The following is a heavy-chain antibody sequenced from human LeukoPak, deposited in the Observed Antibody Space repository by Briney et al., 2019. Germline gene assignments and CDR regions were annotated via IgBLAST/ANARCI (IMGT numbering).Heavy chain of an antibody. D-gene: IGHD6-19*01. CDR1: GGSISSSSYY. J-gene: IGHJ4*02. CDR2: INHSGST. Sequence: SETLSLTCTVSGGSISSSSYYWGWIRQPPGKGLEWIGEINHSGSTNYNPSLKSRVTISVDTSKNQFSLKLSSVTAADTAVYYCARGKQWLRYWGQGTLVTVSS. V-gene: IGHV4-39*07. CDR3: ARGKQWLRY.